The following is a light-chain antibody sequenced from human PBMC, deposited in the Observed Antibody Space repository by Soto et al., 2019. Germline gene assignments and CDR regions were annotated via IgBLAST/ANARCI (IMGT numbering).Light chain of an antibody. CDR1: QIVSSN. J-gene: IGKJ5*01. V-gene: IGKV3-15*01. CDR3: QQSNNWPPIT. Sequence: EIVMTQYPATLSVSPGERSTLSCMAIQIVSSNLAWYQHKPVQAPRLLIYGASNRATGIPARFSGSGSGTEFTLTISSLQYEDFAVYYCQQSNNWPPITFGQGTRLDIK. CDR2: GAS.